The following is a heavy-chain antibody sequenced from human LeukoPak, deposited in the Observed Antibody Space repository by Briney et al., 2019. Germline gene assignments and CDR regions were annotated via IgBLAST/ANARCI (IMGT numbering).Heavy chain of an antibody. CDR2: IYSGGST. D-gene: IGHD2-21*02. V-gene: IGHV3-53*01. CDR1: GFTVSSNY. CDR3: ARVVVVTAGDY. Sequence: GGSLRLSCAASGFTVSSNYMSWVRQAPGKGLEWVSVIYSGGSTYYADSVKGRFTISRDSSKNTLYLQMNSLRAEDTAVYYCARVVVVTAGDYWGQGTLVTVSS. J-gene: IGHJ4*02.